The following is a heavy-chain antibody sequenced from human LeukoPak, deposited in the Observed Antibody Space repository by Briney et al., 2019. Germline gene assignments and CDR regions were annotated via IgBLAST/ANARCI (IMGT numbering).Heavy chain of an antibody. CDR1: GGSISSYY. J-gene: IGHJ4*02. CDR3: ARVSLTGTTDY. CDR2: IYYSGST. Sequence: PSETLSLTCTVSGGSISSYYWSWIRQPPGKGLEWIGSIYYSGSTYYNPSLKSRVTISVDTSKNQFSLKLSSVTAADTAVYYCARVSLTGTTDYWGQGTLVTVSS. D-gene: IGHD1-7*01. V-gene: IGHV4-59*12.